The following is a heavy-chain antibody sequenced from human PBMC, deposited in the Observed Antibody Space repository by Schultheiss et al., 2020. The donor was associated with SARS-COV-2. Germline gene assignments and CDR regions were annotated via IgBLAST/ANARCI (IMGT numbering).Heavy chain of an antibody. CDR2: IRSKAYGGTT. D-gene: IGHD2-2*02. CDR3: TRVRVPAAISPYYFDY. J-gene: IGHJ4*02. Sequence: GESLKISCAASGFTFSTYAMSWVRQAPGKGLEWVGFIRSKAYGGTTKYAASVKGRFTISRDDSKSIAYLQMNSLKTEDTALYSCTRVRVPAAISPYYFDYWGQGTLVTVSS. CDR1: GFTFSTYA. V-gene: IGHV3-49*04.